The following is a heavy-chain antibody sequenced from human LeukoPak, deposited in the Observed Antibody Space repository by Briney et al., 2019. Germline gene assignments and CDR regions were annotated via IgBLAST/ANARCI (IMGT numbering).Heavy chain of an antibody. V-gene: IGHV4-34*01. D-gene: IGHD3-10*01. CDR1: GGSFSGYY. Sequence: SETLSLTCAVYGGSFSGYYWSWIRQPPGKGLEWIGEINHSGSTNYNPSLKSRVTISVDTSKNQFSLKLSSVTAADTAVYYCARPRERVYYYGSGSYMDVWGKGTTVTVSS. CDR2: INHSGST. J-gene: IGHJ6*03. CDR3: ARPRERVYYYGSGSYMDV.